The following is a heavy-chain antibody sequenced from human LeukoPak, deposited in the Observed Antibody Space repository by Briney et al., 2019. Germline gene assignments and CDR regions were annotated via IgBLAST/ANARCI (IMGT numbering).Heavy chain of an antibody. Sequence: ASETLSLTCTVSGGSISSSTSGWGWYWGWIRQPPGKGLEWIGSIYYSGSTYYNPSLKGRVTISVDTSKNQFSLKLSSVTAADTAVYYCARRIAAAGRGYYFDYWGQGTLVTVSS. J-gene: IGHJ4*02. CDR2: IYYSGST. CDR3: ARRIAAAGRGYYFDY. CDR1: GGSISSSTSGWGWY. V-gene: IGHV4-39*07. D-gene: IGHD6-13*01.